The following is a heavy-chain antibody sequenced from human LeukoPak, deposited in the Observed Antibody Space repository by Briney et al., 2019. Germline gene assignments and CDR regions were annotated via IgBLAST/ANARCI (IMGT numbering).Heavy chain of an antibody. J-gene: IGHJ6*02. CDR3: ARVVHDFWSGSPSYGMDV. CDR1: GGSISSGGYY. D-gene: IGHD3-3*01. V-gene: IGHV4-31*03. Sequence: SSETLSLTCTVSGGSISSGGYYWSWIRQHPGKGLEWIGYIYYSGSTYYNPSLKSRVTISVDTSKNQFSLKLSSVTAADTAVYYCARVVHDFWSGSPSYGMDVWGQGTTVTVSS. CDR2: IYYSGST.